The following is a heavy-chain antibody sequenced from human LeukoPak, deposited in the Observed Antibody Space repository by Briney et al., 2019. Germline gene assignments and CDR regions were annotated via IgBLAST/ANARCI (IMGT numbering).Heavy chain of an antibody. Sequence: ASVKVSCKASGYTFTSYYMHWVRQAPGQGLEWMGIINPSGGSTSYAQKFQGRVTMTRDTSISTAYMELSRLRSDDTAVYYCARDPPGSAASRQVFDVWGQGTMVTVSS. CDR1: GYTFTSYY. V-gene: IGHV1-46*01. CDR3: ARDPPGSAASRQVFDV. J-gene: IGHJ3*01. CDR2: INPSGGST. D-gene: IGHD6-6*01.